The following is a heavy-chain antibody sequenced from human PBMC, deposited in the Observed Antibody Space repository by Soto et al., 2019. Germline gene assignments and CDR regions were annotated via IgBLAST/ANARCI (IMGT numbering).Heavy chain of an antibody. Sequence: PSETLSLTCAVSGGSISSGGYSWSWIRQPPGKGLEWIGYIYHSGSTYYNPSLKSQVTISVDRSKNQFSLKLSSVTAADTAVYYGACSGYYHNSGMYFWGQGTTVTVSS. D-gene: IGHD3-22*01. J-gene: IGHJ6*02. CDR2: IYHSGST. V-gene: IGHV4-30-2*01. CDR1: GGSISSGGYS. CDR3: ACSGYYHNSGMYF.